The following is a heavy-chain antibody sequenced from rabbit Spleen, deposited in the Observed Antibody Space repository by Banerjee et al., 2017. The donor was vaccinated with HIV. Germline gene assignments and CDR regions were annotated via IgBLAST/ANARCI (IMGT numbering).Heavy chain of an antibody. Sequence: QEQLVESGGGLVQPEGSLTLTCTASGFSFSSYQYMCWVRQAPGKGLEWIACIYTSSGGTYYASWAKGRFTISKTSSPTVTLQMPSLPAADTATYFCARDAGVSGNGYDYFKLWGPGTLFTVS. V-gene: IGHV1S45*01. J-gene: IGHJ4*01. CDR1: GFSFSSYQY. CDR3: ARDAGVSGNGYDYFKL. CDR2: IYTSSGGT. D-gene: IGHD1-1*01.